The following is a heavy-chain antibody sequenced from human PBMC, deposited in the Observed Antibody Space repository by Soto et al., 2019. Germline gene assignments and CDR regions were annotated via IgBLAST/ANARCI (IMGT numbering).Heavy chain of an antibody. J-gene: IGHJ5*02. V-gene: IGHV1-69*01. CDR3: ARDTGIAAAGSSNWFDP. CDR2: IIPIFGPA. D-gene: IGHD6-13*01. CDR1: GGTFSSYA. Sequence: QVQLVQSGAEVEKPGSSVKVSCKASGGTFSSYAISWVRQAPGQGPEWMGGIIPIFGPANYAQKFEGRVTITADESTSTAYMELSSLRSEDTAVYYCARDTGIAAAGSSNWFDPWGQGTLVTVSS.